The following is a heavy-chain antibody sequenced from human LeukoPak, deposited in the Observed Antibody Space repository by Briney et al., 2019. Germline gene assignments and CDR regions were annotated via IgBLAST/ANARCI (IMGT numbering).Heavy chain of an antibody. CDR1: GFTRSSDW. V-gene: IGHV3-7*01. D-gene: IGHD5-18*01. J-gene: IGHJ4*02. Sequence: GSLRLSCAAPGFTRSSDWISWVRQAPRKGRERGANIKQDGSEKYYVDSVKGRFTISRDNAKNSLYLQMNSLRAEDTAVYYCASVGYSYGQEEDYWGLGTLVTVSS. CDR3: ASVGYSYGQEEDY. CDR2: IKQDGSEK.